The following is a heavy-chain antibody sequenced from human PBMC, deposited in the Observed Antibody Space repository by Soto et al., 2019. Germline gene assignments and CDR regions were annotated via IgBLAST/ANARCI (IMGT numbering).Heavy chain of an antibody. CDR2: ISYDGSNK. V-gene: IGHV3-30*03. CDR3: ATPTIFWSGFLGY. D-gene: IGHD3-9*01. Sequence: GGSLRLSCAASGFTFSSYGMHWVRQAPGKGLEWVAVISYDGSNKYYADSVKGRFTISRDNSKNTLFLQMNSLRAEDTAVYYCATPTIFWSGFLGYWGQGTLVTVSS. CDR1: GFTFSSYG. J-gene: IGHJ4*02.